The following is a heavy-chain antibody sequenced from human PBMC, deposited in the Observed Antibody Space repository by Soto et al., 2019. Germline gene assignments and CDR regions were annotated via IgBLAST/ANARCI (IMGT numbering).Heavy chain of an antibody. V-gene: IGHV3-23*01. CDR2: ISGSGGST. Sequence: GGSLRLSCAASGFTFSSYAMSWVRQAPGKGLEWVSAISGSGGSTYYADSVKGRFTISRDNSKNTLYLQMNSLRAEDTAVYYCAKGGYSYGLWRGTDAFDIWGQGTMVTVSS. J-gene: IGHJ3*02. CDR3: AKGGYSYGLWRGTDAFDI. D-gene: IGHD5-18*01. CDR1: GFTFSSYA.